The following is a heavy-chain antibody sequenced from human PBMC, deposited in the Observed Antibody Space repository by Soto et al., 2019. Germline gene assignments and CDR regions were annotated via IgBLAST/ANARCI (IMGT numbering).Heavy chain of an antibody. CDR2: IYYNGFT. J-gene: IGHJ4*02. CDR3: ARQDDFWSGYNTFDS. CDR1: GGSISSNSQY. V-gene: IGHV4-39*01. Sequence: QLQLQESGPGLVKPSETLSLSCSVSGGSISSNSQYWAWLRQPPGKGLEWIGSIYYNGFTYYSPSLKSRLTISVDTSKNQFSLKLLSVTPADTAVYYCARQDDFWSGYNTFDSWGQGTLVTVSS. D-gene: IGHD3-3*01.